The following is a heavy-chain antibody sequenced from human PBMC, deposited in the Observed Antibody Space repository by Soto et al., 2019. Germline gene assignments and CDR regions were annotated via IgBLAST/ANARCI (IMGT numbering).Heavy chain of an antibody. CDR3: ARTIGDSSSWHFDS. CDR1: GGSISSYY. CDR2: IYYSGST. Sequence: SKTLSLTCTVSGGSISSYYWSWIRQPPGKGLEWIGYIYYSGSTNYNPSLKSRVTISVDTSKNQFSLKLSSVTAADTAVYYCARTIGDSSSWHFDSLGQGSLVTVAS. D-gene: IGHD6-13*01. J-gene: IGHJ4*02. V-gene: IGHV4-59*01.